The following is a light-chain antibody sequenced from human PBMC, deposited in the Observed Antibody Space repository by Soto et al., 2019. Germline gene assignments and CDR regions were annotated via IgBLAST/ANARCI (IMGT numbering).Light chain of an antibody. CDR2: EVS. CDR3: CSYAGSIV. CDR1: ISDVGSYNL. Sequence: SVLTQPASVSGSPGQSITISCAGNISDVGSYNLVSWYQQHPGKAPKLMIYEVSKRPSGVSNRFSGSKSGNTASLTISGLQAEDEADYYCCSYAGSIVFGIGTKVTVL. V-gene: IGLV2-23*02. J-gene: IGLJ1*01.